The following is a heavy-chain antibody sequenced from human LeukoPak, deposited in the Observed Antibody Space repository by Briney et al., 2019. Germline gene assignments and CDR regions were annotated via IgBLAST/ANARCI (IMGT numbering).Heavy chain of an antibody. J-gene: IGHJ3*02. CDR1: GFTVSRNY. CDR3: ARDLGIAGTTHAFDI. CDR2: IYGGGPT. D-gene: IGHD1-14*01. V-gene: IGHV3-53*01. Sequence: GGSLRLSCAASGFTVSRNYMSWVRQAPGRGLESVSVIYGGGPTYYAGSVKGRFPISRDTSKNTLYLQMNSLRAEDTAVYFCARDLGIAGTTHAFDIWGQGTMVTVSS.